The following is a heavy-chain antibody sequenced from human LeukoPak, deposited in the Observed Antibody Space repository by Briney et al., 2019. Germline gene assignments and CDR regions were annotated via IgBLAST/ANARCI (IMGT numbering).Heavy chain of an antibody. V-gene: IGHV3-21*01. CDR3: ARDKQDDFWSGYYIWFDP. J-gene: IGHJ5*02. D-gene: IGHD3-3*01. CDR2: ISSSSYI. CDR1: GFTFSSYS. Sequence: GGSLRLSCAASGFTFSSYSMNWVRQAPGKGLEWVSSISSSSYIYYADSVKGRFTISRDNAKNSLYLQMNSLRAEDTAVYYCARDKQDDFWSGYYIWFDPWGQGTLVTVSS.